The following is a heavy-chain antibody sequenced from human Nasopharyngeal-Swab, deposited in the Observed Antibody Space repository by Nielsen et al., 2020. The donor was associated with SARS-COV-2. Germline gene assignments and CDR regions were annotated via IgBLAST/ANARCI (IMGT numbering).Heavy chain of an antibody. D-gene: IGHD6-19*01. CDR2: INPSGGST. CDR1: GYTFTSYY. CDR3: ARKSLGYSSGWLVAFDI. V-gene: IGHV1-46*01. Sequence: ASVQVSSNASGYTFTSYYMHWVRQAPGQGLEWMGIINPSGGSTSYAQKSQGRVTMTRDTSTSTVYMELSSLRSEDTAVYYCARKSLGYSSGWLVAFDIWGQGTMVTVSS. J-gene: IGHJ3*02.